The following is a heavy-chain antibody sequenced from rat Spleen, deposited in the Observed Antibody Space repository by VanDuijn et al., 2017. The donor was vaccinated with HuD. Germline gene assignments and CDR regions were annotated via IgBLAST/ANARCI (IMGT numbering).Heavy chain of an antibody. D-gene: IGHD1-12*02. Sequence: EVQLVESGGGLVQPGRSLKLSCAVSGFTFSDYNMAWVRQAPKKGLEWVATISYEGSSTYYPDSVKGRFTISRDNAKSTLYLQMNSLRSEDTATYYCTRNGDYYDGTYYYGWFAYWGQGTLVTVSS. V-gene: IGHV5-7*01. J-gene: IGHJ3*01. CDR1: GFTFSDYN. CDR3: TRNGDYYDGTYYYGWFAY. CDR2: ISYEGSST.